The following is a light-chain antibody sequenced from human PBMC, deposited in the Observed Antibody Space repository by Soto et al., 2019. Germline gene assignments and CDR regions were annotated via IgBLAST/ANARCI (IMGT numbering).Light chain of an antibody. CDR1: SSNIGSNY. V-gene: IGLV1-51*01. CDR3: GAWDHSLNVGV. J-gene: IGLJ3*02. CDR2: DKN. Sequence: QSVLTQPPSVSAAPGQKVIISCSGSSSNIGSNYVSWYQQLPGTAPKLLIYDKNERHSGIPDRFSASKSGTSATLGITGLPTGDEADYYCGAWDHSLNVGVFGGGTKLTVL.